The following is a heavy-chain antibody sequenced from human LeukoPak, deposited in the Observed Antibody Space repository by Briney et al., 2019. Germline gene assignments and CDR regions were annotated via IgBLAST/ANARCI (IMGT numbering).Heavy chain of an antibody. CDR3: ARSEVDSSGWYIDY. V-gene: IGHV4-59*01. D-gene: IGHD6-19*01. Sequence: SETLSLTCTVSGGSISSYYWSWIRQPPGKGLEWIGYIYYSGSTNYNPSLKSRVTISVDTSKNQFSLKPSSVTAADTAVYYCARSEVDSSGWYIDYWGQGTLVTVSS. CDR1: GGSISSYY. J-gene: IGHJ4*02. CDR2: IYYSGST.